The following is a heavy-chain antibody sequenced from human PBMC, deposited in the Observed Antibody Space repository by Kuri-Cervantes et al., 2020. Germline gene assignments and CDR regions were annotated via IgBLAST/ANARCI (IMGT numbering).Heavy chain of an antibody. D-gene: IGHD3-22*01. Sequence: GGSLRLSCTASGFILSSYAMTWVRQAPGKGLEWVSYVSNSSSTIYYADSVKGRFTISRDNAKNSLYLQMSSLRDEDTAVYYCARDGYYYDSSGHYYYYGMDVWGQGTTVTVSS. CDR2: VSNSSSTI. CDR3: ARDGYYYDSSGHYYYYGMDV. CDR1: GFILSSYA. J-gene: IGHJ6*02. V-gene: IGHV3-48*02.